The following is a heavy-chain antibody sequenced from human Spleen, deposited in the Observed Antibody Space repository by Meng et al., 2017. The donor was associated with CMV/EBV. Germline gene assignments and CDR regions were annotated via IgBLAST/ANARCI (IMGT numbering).Heavy chain of an antibody. V-gene: IGHV1-2*02. CDR2: ISPHSGGT. CDR1: GYTFTGNY. J-gene: IGHJ4*02. CDR3: ARGDNFWSGYDFYFDF. Sequence: ASVKVSCKASGYTFTGNYLHWIRQAPGQGLQWMGWISPHSGGTNYAQKFQGRVTMTRDTSITTAYMELRNLRSDDPAVYYCARGDNFWSGYDFYFDFWGQGTLVTVSS. D-gene: IGHD3-3*01.